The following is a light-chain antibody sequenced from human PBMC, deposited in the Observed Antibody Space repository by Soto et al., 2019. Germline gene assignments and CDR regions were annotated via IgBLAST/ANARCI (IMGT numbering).Light chain of an antibody. V-gene: IGKV4-1*01. J-gene: IGKJ1*01. CDR3: QQYCSSPWT. Sequence: DIVMTQSPDSLAVSLGERATINCKSSQRVLYSSSNKNYLAWYQQKPGQPPKLLIYWASTLESGVPDRFGGSGSGTDFTLTISGLQAEDVAVYYCQQYCSSPWTFGQGTKVEIK. CDR2: WAS. CDR1: QRVLYSSSNKNY.